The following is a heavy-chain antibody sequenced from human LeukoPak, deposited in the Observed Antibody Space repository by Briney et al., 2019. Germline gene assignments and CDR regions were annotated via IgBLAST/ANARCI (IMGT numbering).Heavy chain of an antibody. CDR1: GYTFTSYD. CDR3: ARRSMSINYYGSEKILPHFDY. V-gene: IGHV1-8*01. CDR2: MNPNSGNT. D-gene: IGHD3-10*01. J-gene: IGHJ4*02. Sequence: GASVKVSCKASGYTFTSYDINWVRQATGQGLEWMGWMNPNSGNTGYAQKFQGRVTMTRNTSISTAYMELSSLRSEDTAVYYCARRSMSINYYGSEKILPHFDYWGQGTLVTVSS.